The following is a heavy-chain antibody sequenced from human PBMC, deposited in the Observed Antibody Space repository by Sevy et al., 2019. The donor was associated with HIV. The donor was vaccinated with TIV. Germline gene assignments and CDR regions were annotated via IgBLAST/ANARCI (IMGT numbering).Heavy chain of an antibody. CDR1: GFTFSSYA. Sequence: GGSLRLSCAASGFTFSSYAMHWVRQAPGKGLEWVAVISYDGSNKYYADSVKGRFTISRDNSKNTLYLQRNSLRAEDTAVYYCARGYYYDSNRRGVYYYGMDVWGQGTTVTVSS. CDR3: ARGYYYDSNRRGVYYYGMDV. D-gene: IGHD3-22*01. J-gene: IGHJ6*02. V-gene: IGHV3-30-3*01. CDR2: ISYDGSNK.